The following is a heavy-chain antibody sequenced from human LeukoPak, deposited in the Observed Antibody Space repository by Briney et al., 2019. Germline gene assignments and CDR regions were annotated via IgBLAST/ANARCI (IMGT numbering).Heavy chain of an antibody. CDR3: ARAPINCSGGSCYNRRTGPRPEHRYYFDY. D-gene: IGHD2-15*01. CDR2: IYYSGST. CDR1: GGSISGTSYY. J-gene: IGHJ4*02. V-gene: IGHV4-39*01. Sequence: SETLSLTCTVSGGSISGTSYYWGWIRQPPGKGLEWIGSIYYSGSTYYNPSLKSRVTISVDTSRNQFSLKLSSVTAADTAVYYCARAPINCSGGSCYNRRTGPRPEHRYYFDYWGQGTLVTVSS.